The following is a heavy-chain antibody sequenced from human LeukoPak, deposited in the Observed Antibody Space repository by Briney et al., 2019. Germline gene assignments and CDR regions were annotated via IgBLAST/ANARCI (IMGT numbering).Heavy chain of an antibody. CDR3: AKPPRPRTYFMDV. J-gene: IGHJ6*03. Sequence: GGSLRLSCAASGFTFSNYAMSWVRQTPGKGLEWVSTISGSDSSTYYADSVKGRFTISRDNSKNTLYLHMNSLRAEDTAVYYCAKPPRPRTYFMDVWGKGTTVTISS. V-gene: IGHV3-23*01. CDR1: GFTFSNYA. D-gene: IGHD3/OR15-3a*01. CDR2: ISGSDSST.